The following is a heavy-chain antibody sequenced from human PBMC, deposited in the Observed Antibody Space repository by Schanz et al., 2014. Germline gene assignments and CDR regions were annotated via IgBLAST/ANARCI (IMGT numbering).Heavy chain of an antibody. CDR1: GFTVSRNY. J-gene: IGHJ2*01. Sequence: EVQLVDSGGGLVQPGGSLRLSCAASGFTVSRNYMNWVRQAPGKGLEWVSVIYSGGGTNYADSVKGRFTISRDNSKNTVYLDMASLRGEDTAVYYCARGGFFGSGTFSFWYFDLWGRGTLVTVSS. CDR2: IYSGGGT. D-gene: IGHD3-10*01. V-gene: IGHV3-66*01. CDR3: ARGGFFGSGTFSFWYFDL.